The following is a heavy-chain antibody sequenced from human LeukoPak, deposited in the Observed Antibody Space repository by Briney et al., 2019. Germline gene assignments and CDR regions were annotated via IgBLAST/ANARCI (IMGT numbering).Heavy chain of an antibody. J-gene: IGHJ4*02. D-gene: IGHD3-9*01. Sequence: ASVKVSCKASGYTFTSYDINWVRQATGQGLEWMGWMNPNSGNTGYAQKFQGRVTMTRNTSISTAYMELSSLRSEDTAVYYCAREAEYYDILTGSFFDYWGQGTLVTVSS. CDR2: MNPNSGNT. CDR1: GYTFTSYD. CDR3: AREAEYYDILTGSFFDY. V-gene: IGHV1-8*01.